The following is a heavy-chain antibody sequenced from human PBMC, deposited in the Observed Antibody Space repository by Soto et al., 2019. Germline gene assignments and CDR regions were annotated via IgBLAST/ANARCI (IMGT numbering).Heavy chain of an antibody. CDR2: INHSGST. V-gene: IGHV4-34*01. D-gene: IGHD6-13*01. Sequence: SETLSLTCAGYGGSLSGYYWSWIRQPPGKGLEWIGEINHSGSTNYNPSLKSRVTISVDTSKNQFSLKLSSVTAADTAVYYCARGRKDYSSSWYVDWGQGTLVTVSS. J-gene: IGHJ4*02. CDR1: GGSLSGYY. CDR3: ARGRKDYSSSWYVD.